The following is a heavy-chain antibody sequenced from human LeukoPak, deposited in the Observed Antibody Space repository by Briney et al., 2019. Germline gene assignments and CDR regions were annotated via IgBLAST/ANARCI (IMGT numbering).Heavy chain of an antibody. D-gene: IGHD3-10*01. CDR3: AKGMVRGVLGLPPNYYYYYGMDV. Sequence: GGSLRLSCAASGFTVSRNYMIWVRQAPGKGLEWVSIIYSGGSTYYADSVKGRFTISRDNAKNSLYLRMNSLRAEDTALYYCAKGMVRGVLGLPPNYYYYYGMDVRGQGTTVTVSS. CDR2: IYSGGST. V-gene: IGHV3-53*05. CDR1: GFTVSRNY. J-gene: IGHJ6*02.